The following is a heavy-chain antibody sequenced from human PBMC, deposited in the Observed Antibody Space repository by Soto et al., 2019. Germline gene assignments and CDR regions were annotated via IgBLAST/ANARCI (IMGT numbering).Heavy chain of an antibody. V-gene: IGHV3-30*18. Sequence: LRLSCAASGFTFNIYGMHWVRQAPDKGLEWVALISYDGSNQYYADSVKGRFTISRDNSKNTLILQMNSLRADDTAVYYCAKDQASGQGSFDSWGQGTLVTVSS. CDR1: GFTFNIYG. CDR2: ISYDGSNQ. CDR3: AKDQASGQGSFDS. J-gene: IGHJ4*02.